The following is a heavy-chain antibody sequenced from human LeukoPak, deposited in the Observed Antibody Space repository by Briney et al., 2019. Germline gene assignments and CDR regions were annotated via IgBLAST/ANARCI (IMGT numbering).Heavy chain of an antibody. J-gene: IGHJ4*02. CDR1: GFTFSSYS. CDR2: ISSSSSYI. Sequence: SGGSLRLSCAASGFTFSSYSMNWVRPAPGKGLEWVSSISSSSSYIYYADSVKGRFTISRDNAKNSLYLQMNSLRAEDTAVYYCARGPSMWDSSSWYEGFDYWGQGTLVTVSS. CDR3: ARGPSMWDSSSWYEGFDY. V-gene: IGHV3-21*01. D-gene: IGHD6-13*01.